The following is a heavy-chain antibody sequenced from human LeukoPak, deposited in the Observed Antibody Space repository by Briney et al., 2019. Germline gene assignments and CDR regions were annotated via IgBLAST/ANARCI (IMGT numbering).Heavy chain of an antibody. D-gene: IGHD3-9*01. V-gene: IGHV3-43*02. CDR2: INNNGGST. CDR1: GFTFNNYA. J-gene: IGHJ4*02. Sequence: GGSLRLSCSASGFTFNNYAMHWVRQAPGKGLEYVSGINNNGGSTQYADSVKGRFTISRDNSKNSLYLQMDSLRTEDTAFYYCSKGHYDVLTGYLFDYWGQGTLVTVSP. CDR3: SKGHYDVLTGYLFDY.